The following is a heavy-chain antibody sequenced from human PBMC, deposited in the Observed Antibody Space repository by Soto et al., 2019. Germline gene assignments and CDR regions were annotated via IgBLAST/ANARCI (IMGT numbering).Heavy chain of an antibody. Sequence: AAVPVSCQATGRIFPHNSMHWVRQAHGQGLEWLGWINPNSGDTIYAQKFQDRVTMTCDTSVSTADLELSSLSSDDTALDVCAREGSAVVSLDYWGQGTLVTVSS. V-gene: IGHV1-2*02. D-gene: IGHD2-15*01. J-gene: IGHJ4*02. CDR2: INPNSGDT. CDR3: AREGSAVVSLDY. CDR1: GRIFPHNS.